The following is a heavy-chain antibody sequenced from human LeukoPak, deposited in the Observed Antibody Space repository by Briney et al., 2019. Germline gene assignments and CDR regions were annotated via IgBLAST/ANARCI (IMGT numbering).Heavy chain of an antibody. D-gene: IGHD3-10*01. CDR1: GFSFSNYE. J-gene: IGHJ4*02. CDR2: ISRSGRTI. Sequence: GGSLRLSCVASGFSFSNYEMMWVRQTPGRGLEWVSYISRSGRTISYADSVKGRLTISRDNAKNSLYLQMNSLRAEDTAVYYCARAMVRESIDYWGQGIMVTVSS. V-gene: IGHV3-48*03. CDR3: ARAMVRESIDY.